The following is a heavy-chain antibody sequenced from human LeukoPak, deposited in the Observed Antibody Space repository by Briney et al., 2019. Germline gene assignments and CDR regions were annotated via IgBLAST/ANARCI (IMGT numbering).Heavy chain of an antibody. Sequence: PSETLSLTCAVYGGSFSGYYWSWIRQPPGKGLEWIGEINHSGSTNYNPSLKSRVTISVDTSKNQFSLKLSSVTAADTAVYYCARLPRRSGSYYYYYGMDVWGQGTTVTVSS. V-gene: IGHV4-34*01. CDR3: ARLPRRSGSYYYYYGMDV. J-gene: IGHJ6*02. CDR1: GGSFSGYY. D-gene: IGHD3-10*01. CDR2: INHSGST.